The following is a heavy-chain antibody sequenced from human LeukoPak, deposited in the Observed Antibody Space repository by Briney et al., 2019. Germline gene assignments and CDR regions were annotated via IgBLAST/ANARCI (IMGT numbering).Heavy chain of an antibody. V-gene: IGHV3-7*01. J-gene: IGHJ4*02. CDR3: VRAIAAAASY. Sequence: GGSLRLSCAASGFTFSDYWMHWVLQAPGRGLEWVANIKQDGSERYYVDSVKGRFTITRDNAKNSLSLQMNSLRVEDTAVYYCVRAIAAAASYWGQGTLVTVSS. CDR1: GFTFSDYW. CDR2: IKQDGSER. D-gene: IGHD6-13*01.